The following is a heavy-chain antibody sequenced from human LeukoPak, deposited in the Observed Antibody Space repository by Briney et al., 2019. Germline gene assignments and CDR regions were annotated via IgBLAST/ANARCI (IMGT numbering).Heavy chain of an antibody. CDR1: GYTFTGYY. V-gene: IGHV1-18*04. Sequence: GASVKVSCKASGYTFTGYYMHWVRQAPGQGLEWMGWTNPDNGNTNYAQKFQGRVSITTDTSTRTAYMELRSLRSDDTAVYYCARDHRLTTMVRGVITHLSGWFDPWGQGTLVTVSS. CDR2: TNPDNGNT. CDR3: ARDHRLTTMVRGVITHLSGWFDP. D-gene: IGHD3-10*01. J-gene: IGHJ5*02.